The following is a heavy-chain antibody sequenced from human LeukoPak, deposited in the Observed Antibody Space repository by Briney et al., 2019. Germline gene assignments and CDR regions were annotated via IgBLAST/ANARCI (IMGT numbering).Heavy chain of an antibody. V-gene: IGHV4-59*01. D-gene: IGHD2-8*01. CDR3: ARDHIVLMVYASGGVWFDP. Sequence: SETLSLTCTVSGGSISSYYWSWIRQPPGKGLEWIGYIYYSGSINYNPSLKSRVTISVDTSKNQFSLKLGSVTAADTAVYYCARDHIVLMVYASGGVWFDPWGQGTLVTVSS. CDR1: GGSISSYY. CDR2: IYYSGSI. J-gene: IGHJ5*02.